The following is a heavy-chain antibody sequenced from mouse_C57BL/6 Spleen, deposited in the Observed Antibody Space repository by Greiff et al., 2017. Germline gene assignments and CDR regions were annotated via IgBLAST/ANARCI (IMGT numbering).Heavy chain of an antibody. CDR3: SRVRDDYVAWFAY. Sequence: QVQLQQPGAELVKPGASVKLSCKASGYTFTSYWMHWVKQRPGQGLEWIGMIHPNSGSTNYNEKFKSKATLTVDKSSSTAYMQLSSLTSADSAVYYCSRVRDDYVAWFAYWGQGTLVTVSA. J-gene: IGHJ3*01. V-gene: IGHV1-64*01. D-gene: IGHD2-4*01. CDR2: IHPNSGST. CDR1: GYTFTSYW.